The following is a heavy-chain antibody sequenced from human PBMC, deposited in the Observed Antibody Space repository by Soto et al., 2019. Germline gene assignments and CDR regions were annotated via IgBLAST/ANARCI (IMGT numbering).Heavy chain of an antibody. Sequence: GGSLRLSCVGSGFIFEDFAMNWVRQVPGKGLEWVSGISWNSATLAYADSVKGRFIVSRDNAKNILYLQMNSLRAEDAALYYCAKDVGSYYYDTSAYLYDYWGQGTLVTVSS. V-gene: IGHV3-9*01. CDR2: ISWNSATL. CDR3: AKDVGSYYYDTSAYLYDY. J-gene: IGHJ4*02. D-gene: IGHD3-22*01. CDR1: GFIFEDFA.